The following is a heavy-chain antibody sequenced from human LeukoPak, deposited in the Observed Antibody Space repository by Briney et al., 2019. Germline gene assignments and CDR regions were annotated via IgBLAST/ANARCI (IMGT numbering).Heavy chain of an antibody. CDR1: GYTFTPYG. CDR2: INPNSGGT. Sequence: GASVKVSCKASGYTFTPYGISWVRQAPGQGLEWMGWINPNSGGTNYAQKFQGRVTMTRDTSISTAYMELSRLRSDDTAVYYCARDQPERGDYWGQGTLVTVSS. D-gene: IGHD3-16*01. J-gene: IGHJ4*02. CDR3: ARDQPERGDY. V-gene: IGHV1-2*02.